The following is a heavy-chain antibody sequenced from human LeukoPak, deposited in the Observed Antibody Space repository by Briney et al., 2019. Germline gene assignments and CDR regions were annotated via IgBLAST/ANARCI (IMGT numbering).Heavy chain of an antibody. D-gene: IGHD1-14*01. J-gene: IGHJ4*02. CDR2: IGPTGSDR. Sequence: SGGSLRLSCTASGLTFSTTGFNWVRQAPGKGLEWVASIGPTGSDRYHADSIKGRFTISRDNANNFLYLQMNSLRAEDTAVYYCATETNGRHYDYWGQGTLLTVSS. CDR1: GLTFSTTG. CDR3: ATETNGRHYDY. V-gene: IGHV3-21*06.